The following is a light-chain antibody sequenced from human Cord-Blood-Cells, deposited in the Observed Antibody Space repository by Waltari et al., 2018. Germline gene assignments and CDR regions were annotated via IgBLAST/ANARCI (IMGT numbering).Light chain of an antibody. J-gene: IGLJ3*02. V-gene: IGLV2-23*02. CDR1: SSDVGSYNL. CDR2: EVS. CDR3: CSYAGSSTWV. Sequence: QSALTQPASVSGSPGQSITISCTGTSSDVGSYNLVSWYQQHPGKAPKLMFYEVSKRPYGVSNLFSVTMSGNTASLTSAGLQAEDEADYYCCSYAGSSTWVFGGGTKLTVL.